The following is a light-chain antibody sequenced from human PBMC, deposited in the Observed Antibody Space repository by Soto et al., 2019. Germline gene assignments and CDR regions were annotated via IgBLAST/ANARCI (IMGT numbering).Light chain of an antibody. J-gene: IGKJ5*01. CDR2: GAS. CDR3: QQYGNPRSVT. Sequence: EIVLTQSPGTLSLSPGEEATLSCRASQSVDSNYLASYQQKPGQTPRLIIYGASGRADGIPHRFSGSGFGTDFTLTISKVEPEDFAVYYSQQYGNPRSVTFGQGTRLDI. V-gene: IGKV3-20*01. CDR1: QSVDSNY.